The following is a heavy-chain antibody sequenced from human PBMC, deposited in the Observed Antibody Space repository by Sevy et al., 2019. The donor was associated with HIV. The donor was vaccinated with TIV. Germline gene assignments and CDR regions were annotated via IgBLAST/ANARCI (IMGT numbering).Heavy chain of an antibody. CDR3: ARTLRTYFDFWSGYYRSTAYFDY. J-gene: IGHJ4*02. CDR1: GGSFSGYY. CDR2: IYYSGST. V-gene: IGHV4-59*01. Sequence: SETLSLTCAVYGGSFSGYYWSWIRQPPGKGLEWIGYIYYSGSTNYNPSLKSRVTISVDTSKNQFSLKLSSVTAADTAVYYCARTLRTYFDFWSGYYRSTAYFDYWGQGTLVTVSS. D-gene: IGHD3-3*01.